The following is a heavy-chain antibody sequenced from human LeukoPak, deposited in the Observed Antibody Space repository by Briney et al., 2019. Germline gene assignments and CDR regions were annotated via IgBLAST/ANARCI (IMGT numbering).Heavy chain of an antibody. CDR1: GFTVSSNY. D-gene: IGHD6-6*01. Sequence: GGSLRLSCAASGFTVSSNYMSWVRQAPGKGLEWVSVIYSGGSTYYADSVKGRFTISRDNSKNTLYLQMNSLRAEDTAVYYCARDSSYDAFDIWGQGTMVTVSS. J-gene: IGHJ3*02. V-gene: IGHV3-66*01. CDR3: ARDSSYDAFDI. CDR2: IYSGGST.